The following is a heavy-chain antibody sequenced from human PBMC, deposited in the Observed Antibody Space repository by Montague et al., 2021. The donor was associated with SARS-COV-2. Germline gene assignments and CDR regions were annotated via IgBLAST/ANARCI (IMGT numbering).Heavy chain of an antibody. V-gene: IGHV4-59*13. Sequence: SETLSLTCTVSGGSISPYYWNWIRQPPGKGLEWIGYIYYTGGTKYNPSLKSRVSMSVDTSKNQFSLRPTSVGAVDTAVYYCARIAMAATFDSWGQGALVTVSS. D-gene: IGHD6-19*01. CDR1: GGSISPYY. J-gene: IGHJ4*02. CDR3: ARIAMAATFDS. CDR2: IYYTGGT.